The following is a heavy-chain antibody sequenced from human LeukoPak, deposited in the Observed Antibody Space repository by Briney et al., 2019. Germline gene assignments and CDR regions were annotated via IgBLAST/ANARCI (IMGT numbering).Heavy chain of an antibody. CDR3: ARLAEYYDFWSGFDY. Sequence: GESLKISCKGSGYSFTSYWIGWVRQMPGKGLEWMGIIYPGDSDTRYSPSFQGQVTISADKSISTAYLQWSSLKASDTAMYYCARLAEYYDFWSGFDYWGQGTLVTVSS. CDR2: IYPGDSDT. CDR1: GYSFTSYW. V-gene: IGHV5-51*01. D-gene: IGHD3-3*01. J-gene: IGHJ4*02.